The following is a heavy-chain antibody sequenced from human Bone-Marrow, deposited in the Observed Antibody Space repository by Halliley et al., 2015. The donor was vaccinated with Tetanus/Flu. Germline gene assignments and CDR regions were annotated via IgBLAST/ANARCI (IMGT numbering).Heavy chain of an antibody. CDR3: AGGPGLNSLDV. D-gene: IGHD1-7*01. Sequence: SLRLSCAASGFTFSSYDMHWVRQATGKGLEWVSGISTAGDTYYSGSVKGRFTISRENARNSLYLQMNSLRAEDTAVYYCAGGPGLNSLDVWGQGTTVTVSS. J-gene: IGHJ6*02. V-gene: IGHV3-13*01. CDR1: GFTFSSYD. CDR2: ISTAGDT.